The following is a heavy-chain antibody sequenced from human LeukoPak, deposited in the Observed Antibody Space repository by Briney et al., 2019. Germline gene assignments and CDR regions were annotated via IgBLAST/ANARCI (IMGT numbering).Heavy chain of an antibody. D-gene: IGHD3-22*01. CDR3: ISSGYQKDY. Sequence: SETLSLTCTVSGGSISSSSYYWGWIRQPPGKGLEWIGSIYYSGSTYYNPSLKSRVTISVDTSKNQFSLKLSSVTAADTAVYYCISSGYQKDYWGQGTLVTVSS. CDR1: GGSISSSSYY. V-gene: IGHV4-39*07. J-gene: IGHJ4*02. CDR2: IYYSGST.